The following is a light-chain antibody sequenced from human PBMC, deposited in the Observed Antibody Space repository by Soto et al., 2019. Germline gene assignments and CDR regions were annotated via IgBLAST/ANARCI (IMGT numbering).Light chain of an antibody. CDR2: EVT. CDR1: SSDVGGYNY. V-gene: IGLV2-14*03. Sequence: QSALTQPASVSGSPGQSITISCTGTSSDVGGYNYVSWYQQHPGKAPKLIIYEVTNRPSGVSNRFSGSKSDSTASLTIAGLQSEDEAEYYCRYFPSSSTRVFGTGTKLTVL. J-gene: IGLJ1*01. CDR3: RYFPSSSTRV.